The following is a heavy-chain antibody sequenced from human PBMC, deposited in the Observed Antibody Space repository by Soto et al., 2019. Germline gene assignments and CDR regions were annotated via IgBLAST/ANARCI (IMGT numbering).Heavy chain of an antibody. CDR2: INAGNGNT. V-gene: IGHV1-3*01. D-gene: IGHD5-12*01. CDR1: GYTFTSYA. CDR3: AKAYSGYDLSTRGPPDY. Sequence: GASVKVSCKASGYTFTSYAMHWVRQAPGQRLEWMGWINAGNGNTKYSQKFQGRVTITRDTSASTAYMELSSLRSEDTAVYYCAKAYSGYDLSTRGPPDYWGQGTLVTVSS. J-gene: IGHJ4*02.